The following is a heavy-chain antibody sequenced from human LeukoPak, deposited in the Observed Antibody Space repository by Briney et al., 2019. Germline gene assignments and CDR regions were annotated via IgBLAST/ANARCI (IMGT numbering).Heavy chain of an antibody. J-gene: IGHJ4*02. CDR3: ARDGDIAVATAPYYFDY. V-gene: IGHV3-48*03. CDR1: GFTLSYYE. CDR2: ITGGSTTK. Sequence: GGSLRLSCAASGFTLSYYEMIWVRQAPGKGLEWVSYITGGSTTKNYADSVKGRFTISRDNAKNSLYLQMNSLRAEDTAIYYCARDGDIAVATAPYYFDYWGQGILVTVSS. D-gene: IGHD6-19*01.